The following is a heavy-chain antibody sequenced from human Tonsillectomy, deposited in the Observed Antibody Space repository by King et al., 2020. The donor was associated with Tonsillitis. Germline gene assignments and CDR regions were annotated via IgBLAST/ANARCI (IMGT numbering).Heavy chain of an antibody. V-gene: IGHV1-46*01. CDR3: ARIPKFFHDSSGHSKYYFDY. Sequence: VQLVESGAEVKKPGASVKVSCKASGYTFTSYYMHWVRQAPGQGLEWMGIINPRGGSTSYAQKFQGRVTMTRDTSTSTVYMELSSLRSEDTAVYYCARIPKFFHDSSGHSKYYFDYWGQGTLVTVSS. CDR2: INPRGGST. D-gene: IGHD3-22*01. CDR1: GYTFTSYY. J-gene: IGHJ4*02.